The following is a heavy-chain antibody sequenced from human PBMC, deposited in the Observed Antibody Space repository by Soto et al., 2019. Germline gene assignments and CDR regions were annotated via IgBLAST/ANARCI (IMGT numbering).Heavy chain of an antibody. Sequence: QVQLQESGPGLVKPSQTLSLTCTVSGGSISSGGYYWSWIRQHPGKGLEWIGYIYYRGSTYYNPSLKSRVTISVDTSKNQFSLKLSSVTAADTAVYYCARAHYYDSSGYYLLDYWGQGTLVTVSS. V-gene: IGHV4-31*03. J-gene: IGHJ4*02. CDR3: ARAHYYDSSGYYLLDY. D-gene: IGHD3-22*01. CDR2: IYYRGST. CDR1: GGSISSGGYY.